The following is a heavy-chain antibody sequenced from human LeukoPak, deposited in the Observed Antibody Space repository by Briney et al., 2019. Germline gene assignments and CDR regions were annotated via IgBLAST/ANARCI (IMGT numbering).Heavy chain of an antibody. CDR3: TRGRSYYYDSSGFDY. D-gene: IGHD3-22*01. J-gene: IGHJ4*02. CDR1: GFTFGDYA. V-gene: IGHV3-49*04. CDR2: IRSKAYGGTT. Sequence: PGGSLRLSCTASGFTFGDYAMSWVRQAPGKGLEWVGFIRSKAYGGTTEYAASVKGRFTISRGDSKSIAYLQMNSLKTEDTAVYYCTRGRSYYYDSSGFDYWGQGTLVTVSS.